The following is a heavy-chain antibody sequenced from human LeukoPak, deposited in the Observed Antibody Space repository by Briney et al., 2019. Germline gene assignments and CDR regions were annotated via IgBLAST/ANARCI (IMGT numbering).Heavy chain of an antibody. CDR1: GGSFSGYY. CDR3: ARVTTTPRYYYYGMDV. Sequence: SETLSLTCAVYGGSFSGYYWGWIRQPPGKGLEWIGEINHSGSTNYNPSLKSRVTISVDTSKNQFSLKLSSVTAADTAVYYCARVTTTPRYYYYGMDVWGQGTTVTVSS. J-gene: IGHJ6*02. V-gene: IGHV4-34*01. CDR2: INHSGST. D-gene: IGHD1-14*01.